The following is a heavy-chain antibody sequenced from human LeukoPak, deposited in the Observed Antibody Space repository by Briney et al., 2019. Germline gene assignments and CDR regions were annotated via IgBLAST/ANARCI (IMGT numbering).Heavy chain of an antibody. Sequence: GGSLRLSCAASGFTFSTYGMHWVRQAPGKGLEWVSIIRPDGSGTSYVDSVKGRFTISRDNSKNTLYLQMNSLRPEDTAVYYCGKHDSNSGYGGQGNRVRVSS. CDR3: GKHDSNSGY. J-gene: IGHJ4*02. CDR1: GFTFSTYG. CDR2: IRPDGSGT. V-gene: IGHV3-30*02. D-gene: IGHD3-3*02.